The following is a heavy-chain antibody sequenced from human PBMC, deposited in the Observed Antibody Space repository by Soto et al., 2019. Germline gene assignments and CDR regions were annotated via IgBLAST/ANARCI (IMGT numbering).Heavy chain of an antibody. V-gene: IGHV3-30-3*01. D-gene: IGHD4-4*01. CDR1: GFTFSSYA. J-gene: IGHJ5*02. CDR3: ARDAVDYSKNNWFDP. CDR2: ISYDGSNK. Sequence: QVQLVESGGGVVQPGRSLRLSCAASGFTFSSYAMHWVRQAPGKGLEWVAVISYDGSNKYYADSVKGRFTISRDNSKNTLYLQMNSLRAEDTAVYYCARDAVDYSKNNWFDPWGQGTLVTVSS.